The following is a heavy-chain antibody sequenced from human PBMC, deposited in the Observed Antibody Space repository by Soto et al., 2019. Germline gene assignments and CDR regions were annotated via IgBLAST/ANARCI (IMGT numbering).Heavy chain of an antibody. Sequence: EVQLVESGGGLVQPGGSLRLSCAASGFLFNTYWMFWVRQAPRKGLLWVSRIKSDGSSTNYADSVKGRFTISRDNAKNTLYLQMTSLRAEDTAVYYCARGGGDYNYLDYWGQGILVTVSS. CDR1: GFLFNTYW. CDR3: ARGGGDYNYLDY. J-gene: IGHJ4*02. V-gene: IGHV3-74*01. CDR2: IKSDGSST. D-gene: IGHD3-9*01.